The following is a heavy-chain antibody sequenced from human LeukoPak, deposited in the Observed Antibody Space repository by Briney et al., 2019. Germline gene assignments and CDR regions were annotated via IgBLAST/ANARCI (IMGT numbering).Heavy chain of an antibody. J-gene: IGHJ5*02. CDR1: GGSVSSGSYY. CDR3: ATGGIAARPYNWFDP. V-gene: IGHV4-61*01. Sequence: SETLSLTCTVSGGSVSSGSYYWSWIRQPPGKGLEWIGYIYYSGSTNYNPSLKSRVTISVDTSKNQLSLRLSSVTAADTAVYYCATGGIAARPYNWFDPWGQGTLVTVSS. CDR2: IYYSGST. D-gene: IGHD6-6*01.